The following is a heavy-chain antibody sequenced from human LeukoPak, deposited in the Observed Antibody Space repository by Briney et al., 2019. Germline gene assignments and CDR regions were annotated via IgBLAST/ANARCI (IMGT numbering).Heavy chain of an antibody. J-gene: IGHJ4*02. D-gene: IGHD4-23*01. V-gene: IGHV4-39*07. CDR2: IYNNVST. CDR3: VRVDNGGNYSDY. Sequence: SDTLSLTCTVSGGSVHTTVYYWGWIRQPPGKGLEWIGSIYNNVSTYYNPSLKSRLTISVDTSKNQFSLKLSSVTAADTAVYYCVRVDNGGNYSDYWGQGTLVTVSS. CDR1: GGSVHTTVYY.